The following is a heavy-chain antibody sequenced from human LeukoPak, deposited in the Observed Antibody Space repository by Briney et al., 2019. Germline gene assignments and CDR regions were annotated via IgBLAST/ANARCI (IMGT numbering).Heavy chain of an antibody. J-gene: IGHJ4*02. V-gene: IGHV3-21*06. CDR3: ARQPGWSGSGYPLDH. Sequence: GGSLRLSCAASEFSFSDYTMNWVRQAPGKGLEWVSSISSSSNYIYYADSVKGRFTISRDDAKNSLYLQMYSLRAEDTAVYYCARQPGWSGSGYPLDHWGQGTLVTVSS. CDR2: ISSSSNYI. D-gene: IGHD3-22*01. CDR1: EFSFSDYT.